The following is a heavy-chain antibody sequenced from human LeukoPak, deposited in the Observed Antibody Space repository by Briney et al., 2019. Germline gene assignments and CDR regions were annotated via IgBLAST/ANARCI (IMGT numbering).Heavy chain of an antibody. CDR3: AKEDGPDYSGWIDN. V-gene: IGHV3-30*18. D-gene: IGHD5-12*01. CDR1: GFTFRSYG. Sequence: GGSLRLSCEVSGFTFRSYGMHWVRQAPDKGLEWVAVISYDGKNTEYADSVTGRFTIARDKGKNTLYLQMNSLRVEDSAVYYCAKEDGPDYSGWIDNWGQGTLVTVSS. CDR2: ISYDGKNT. J-gene: IGHJ5*02.